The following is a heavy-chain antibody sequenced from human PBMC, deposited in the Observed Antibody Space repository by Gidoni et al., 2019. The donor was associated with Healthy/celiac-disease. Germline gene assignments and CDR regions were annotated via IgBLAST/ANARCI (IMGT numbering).Heavy chain of an antibody. CDR2: ISSSSSYI. V-gene: IGHV3-21*01. J-gene: IGHJ6*03. D-gene: IGHD2-15*01. CDR1: GFTFSSYS. CDR3: ASKDCGGSCYYYYYYMDV. Sequence: EVQLVEYGGGLVKPGGYLRLSCAASGFTFSSYSMNWVRQAPGKGLEWVSSISSSSSYIYYADAVKGRFTISRDNAKNSLYLQMNSLRAEDTAVYYCASKDCGGSCYYYYYYMDVWGKGTTVTVSS.